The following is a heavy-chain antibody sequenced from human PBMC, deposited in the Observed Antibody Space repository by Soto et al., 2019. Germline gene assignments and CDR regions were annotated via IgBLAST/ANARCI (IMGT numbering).Heavy chain of an antibody. Sequence: GGSLRLSCAASGFTFSSYGMHWVRQAPGKGLEWVAVILYDGSNIYYADSVKGRYTISRDDSKNTVYLQMNSLGAEDTAVYYCTRDPPIAVAAYDAFDIWGQGTSVTVSS. V-gene: IGHV3-33*01. D-gene: IGHD6-19*01. CDR3: TRDPPIAVAAYDAFDI. J-gene: IGHJ3*02. CDR1: GFTFSSYG. CDR2: ILYDGSNI.